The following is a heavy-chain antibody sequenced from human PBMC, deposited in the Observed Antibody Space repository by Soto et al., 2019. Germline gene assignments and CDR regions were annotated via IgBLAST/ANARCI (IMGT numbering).Heavy chain of an antibody. CDR3: AKDAVANTGVWEAFDM. D-gene: IGHD3-16*01. V-gene: IGHV3-23*01. CDR1: GFSFRSYA. Sequence: EVQLLESGGGLVQPGGSLRLSCAASGFSFRSYAMSWVRQAPGKGLEWVSGLVGSGGDINYADSVKGRFTVSRDNSRNTLYLQMNSLREEDTAVYYCAKDAVANTGVWEAFDMWGQGTKVIVSS. CDR2: LVGSGGDI. J-gene: IGHJ3*02.